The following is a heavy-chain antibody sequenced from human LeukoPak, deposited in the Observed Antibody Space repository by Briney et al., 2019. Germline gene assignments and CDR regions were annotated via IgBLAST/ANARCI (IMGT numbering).Heavy chain of an antibody. V-gene: IGHV4-59*08. J-gene: IGHJ3*02. Sequence: PSETLSLTCTVSGGSISGYYWTWIRQPPGKGLEWIGYIYYCGSAYYNPSPKSRVAISVDTSKNQFSLKLSSVTAADTAVYYCARHKDHDYTWGAFDIWGQGTMVTVSS. CDR2: IYYCGSA. CDR3: ARHKDHDYTWGAFDI. D-gene: IGHD4-11*01. CDR1: GGSISGYY.